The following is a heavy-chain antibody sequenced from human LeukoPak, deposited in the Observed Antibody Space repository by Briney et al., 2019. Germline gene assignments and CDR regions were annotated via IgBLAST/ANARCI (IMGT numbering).Heavy chain of an antibody. CDR1: GFTFSSYA. Sequence: PGGSLRLSCAASGFTFSSYAMSWVRQAPGKGLEWVSAISGSGGSTYYADSVKGRFTISRDNSKNTLYLQMNSLRAEDTAVYYCAKAGQYYYDSSGYSNYYYMDVWGKGTTVTVFS. D-gene: IGHD3-22*01. CDR2: ISGSGGST. CDR3: AKAGQYYYDSSGYSNYYYMDV. V-gene: IGHV3-23*01. J-gene: IGHJ6*03.